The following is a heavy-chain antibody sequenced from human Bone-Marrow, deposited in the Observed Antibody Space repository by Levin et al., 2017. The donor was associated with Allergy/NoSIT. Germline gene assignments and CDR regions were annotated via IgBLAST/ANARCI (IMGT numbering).Heavy chain of an antibody. Sequence: EASVKVSCAASGFTFSNYAITWVRQAPGKGLEWVSSITSSGGSTYCADSVKGRFTISRDNPQNTLYLQMNSLRAEDTAVYYCAKGQVARTTARSLDYWGQGTLVTVSS. D-gene: IGHD1-14*01. V-gene: IGHV3-23*01. CDR1: GFTFSNYA. CDR3: AKGQVARTTARSLDY. CDR2: ITSSGGST. J-gene: IGHJ4*02.